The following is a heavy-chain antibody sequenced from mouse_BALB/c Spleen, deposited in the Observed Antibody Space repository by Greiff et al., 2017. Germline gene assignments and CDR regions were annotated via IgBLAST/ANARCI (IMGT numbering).Heavy chain of an antibody. J-gene: IGHJ4*01. V-gene: IGHV5-6-5*01. Sequence: EVKLMESGGGLVKPGGSLKLSCAASGFTFSSYAMSWVRQTPEKRLEWVASISSGGSTYYPDSVKGRFTISRDNARNILYLQMSSLRSEDTAMYYCARGRGKWLPSYAMDYWGQGTSVTVSS. D-gene: IGHD2-2*01. CDR3: ARGRGKWLPSYAMDY. CDR1: GFTFSSYA. CDR2: ISSGGST.